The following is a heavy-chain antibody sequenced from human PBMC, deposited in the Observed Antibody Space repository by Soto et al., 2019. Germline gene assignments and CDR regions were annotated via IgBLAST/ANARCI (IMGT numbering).Heavy chain of an antibody. D-gene: IGHD1-20*01. Sequence: GGSLRLSCAASGFTFSSYGMHWVRQAPGKGLEWVAVISYDGSNKYYADSVKGRFTISRDNSKNTLYLQMNSLRAEDTAVYYCAKERRAGITYYYYGMDVWGQGTTVTVSS. CDR1: GFTFSSYG. CDR2: ISYDGSNK. CDR3: AKERRAGITYYYYGMDV. V-gene: IGHV3-30*18. J-gene: IGHJ6*02.